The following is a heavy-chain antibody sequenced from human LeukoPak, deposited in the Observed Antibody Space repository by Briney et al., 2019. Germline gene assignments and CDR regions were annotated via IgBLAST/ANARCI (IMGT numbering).Heavy chain of an antibody. J-gene: IGHJ4*02. D-gene: IGHD6-13*01. CDR1: GFTFSDYG. CDR2: ISHDESSQ. Sequence: GGSLRLSCAASGFTFSDYGMHWARLAPGKELEWVAHISHDESSQNYADSVQGRFTISRDNSKNTVDLQMNSLRAEDTAVYYCAKDGPLPYTSTSFGRHFLEYWGQGTLVTVSS. CDR3: AKDGPLPYTSTSFGRHFLEY. V-gene: IGHV3-30*18.